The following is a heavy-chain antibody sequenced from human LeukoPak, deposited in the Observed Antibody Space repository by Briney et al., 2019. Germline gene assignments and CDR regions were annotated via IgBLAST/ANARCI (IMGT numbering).Heavy chain of an antibody. CDR2: INHSGST. CDR1: GGSISSYY. CDR3: ARRRDLRVRGPHTSNDY. Sequence: PSETLSLTCTVSGGSISSYYWSWIRQPPGKGLEWIGEINHSGSTNYNPSLKSRVTISVDTSKNQFSLKLSSVTAADTAVYYCARRRDLRVRGPHTSNDYWGQGTLVTVSS. V-gene: IGHV4-34*01. J-gene: IGHJ4*02. D-gene: IGHD3-10*01.